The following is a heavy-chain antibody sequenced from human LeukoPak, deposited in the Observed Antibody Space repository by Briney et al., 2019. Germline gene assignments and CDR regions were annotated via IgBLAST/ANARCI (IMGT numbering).Heavy chain of an antibody. CDR2: IYHSGST. Sequence: SETLSLTCAVSGGSISSSNWWSWVRQPPGKGLEWVGEIYHSGSTNYNPSLKSRVTISVDKSKNQFSLKLSSVTAADTAMYYCARMFRSSWYINWFDPWGQGTPVTVSS. CDR3: ARMFRSSWYINWFDP. V-gene: IGHV4-4*02. D-gene: IGHD6-13*01. CDR1: GGSISSSNW. J-gene: IGHJ5*02.